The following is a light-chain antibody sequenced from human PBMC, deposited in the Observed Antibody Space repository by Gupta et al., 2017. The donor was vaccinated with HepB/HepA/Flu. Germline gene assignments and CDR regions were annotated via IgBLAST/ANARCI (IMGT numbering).Light chain of an antibody. V-gene: IGLV2-23*02. CDR3: FSDGGDTTLI. Sequence: HSSLAQPAYVSGSPGQSITISVTGTSSDVGRYNLVSWYQHHPGKTPKLMLYDVTTRPAGVATSFSGSKSGNAASLTISGRMAEEGADYHCFSDGGDTTLIFGGGTKLTVL. J-gene: IGLJ2*01. CDR1: SSDVGRYNL. CDR2: DVT.